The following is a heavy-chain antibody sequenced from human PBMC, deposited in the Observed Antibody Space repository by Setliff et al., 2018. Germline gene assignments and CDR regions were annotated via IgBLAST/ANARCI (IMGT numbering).Heavy chain of an antibody. CDR1: DDSISSRHYY. J-gene: IGHJ6*03. CDR3: ARLGGGYYYYYMDV. D-gene: IGHD3-16*01. CDR2: IYTSWST. Sequence: PSETLSLTCTVSDDSISSRHYYWSWIRQPAGKGLEWLGQIYTSWSTNYNPSLKGRATLSIDASKRQFSLKLTSVTAADTAVYYCARLGGGYYYYYMDVWGKGTTVTASS. V-gene: IGHV4-61*09.